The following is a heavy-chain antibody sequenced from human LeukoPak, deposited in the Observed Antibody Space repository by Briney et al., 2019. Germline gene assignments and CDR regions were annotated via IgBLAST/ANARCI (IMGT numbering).Heavy chain of an antibody. J-gene: IGHJ4*02. D-gene: IGHD3-22*01. Sequence: GGSLRLSCAASGFTFDDYAMHWVRQAPGKGLEWVSGISWNSGSIGYADSVKGRFTISRDNAKNSLYLQMNSLRAEDTALYYCAKDIRYYYDSSGPQGYFDYWGQGTLVTVSS. V-gene: IGHV3-9*01. CDR3: AKDIRYYYDSSGPQGYFDY. CDR2: ISWNSGSI. CDR1: GFTFDDYA.